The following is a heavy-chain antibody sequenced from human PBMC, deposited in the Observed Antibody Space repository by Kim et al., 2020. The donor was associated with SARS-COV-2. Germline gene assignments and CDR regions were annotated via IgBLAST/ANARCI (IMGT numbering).Heavy chain of an antibody. CDR2: IYHSGST. V-gene: IGHV4-4*02. D-gene: IGHD2-15*01. Sequence: SETLSLTCAVSGGSISSSNWWSWVRQPPGKGLEWIGEIYHSGSTNYNPSLKSRVTISVDKSKNQFSLKLSSVTAADTAVYYCVRGGVCGGSCYAYYFDYWGQGTLVTVSS. CDR3: VRGGVCGGSCYAYYFDY. J-gene: IGHJ4*02. CDR1: GGSISSSNW.